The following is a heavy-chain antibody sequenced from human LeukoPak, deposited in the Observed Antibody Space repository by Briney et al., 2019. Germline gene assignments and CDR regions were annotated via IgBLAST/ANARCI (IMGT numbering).Heavy chain of an antibody. CDR2: ISSSSSTI. V-gene: IGHV3-48*01. J-gene: IGHJ5*02. CDR1: GFTFSSYS. CDR3: AREGGVVITPNWFDP. D-gene: IGHD3-3*01. Sequence: PGGSLRLSCAASGFTFSSYSMNWVRQAPGKGLEWVSYISSSSSTIYYADSVKGRFTISRDNAKNSLYLQMNSLRAEDTAVYYCAREGGVVITPNWFDPWGQGTLVTVSS.